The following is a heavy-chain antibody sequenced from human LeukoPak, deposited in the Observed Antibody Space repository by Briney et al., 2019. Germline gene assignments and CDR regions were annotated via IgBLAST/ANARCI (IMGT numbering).Heavy chain of an antibody. CDR2: ISGSGGST. CDR3: AKEEDVVVVPAANHY. V-gene: IGHV3-23*01. D-gene: IGHD2-2*01. CDR1: GFTFSSYA. Sequence: GGSLRLSCAASGFTFSSYAMSWVRQAPGKGLEWVSAISGSGGSTYYADSVKGRFTISRDNSKNTLYLQMNSLRAKDTAVYYCAKEEDVVVVPAANHYWGQGTLVTVSS. J-gene: IGHJ4*02.